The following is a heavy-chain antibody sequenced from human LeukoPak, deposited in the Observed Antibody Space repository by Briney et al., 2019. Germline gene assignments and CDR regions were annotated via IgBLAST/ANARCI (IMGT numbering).Heavy chain of an antibody. CDR3: ARRAAVVGPLYYFDN. CDR1: GYTFTSYG. Sequence: ASVKVSCKASGYTFTSYGIGWVRQAPGQGLEWMGWISADKTNTNYAQNLQGRVTVTTDTSTSTAYMELRSLRSDDTAAYYCARRAAVVGPLYYFDNWGQGTLITVSS. V-gene: IGHV1-18*01. CDR2: ISADKTNT. J-gene: IGHJ4*02. D-gene: IGHD6-19*01.